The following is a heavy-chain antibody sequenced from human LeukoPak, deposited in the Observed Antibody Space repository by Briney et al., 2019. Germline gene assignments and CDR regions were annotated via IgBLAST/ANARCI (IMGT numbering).Heavy chain of an antibody. CDR2: ISGSGDST. Sequence: GGSLRLSCTASGFTFSSYAMSWVRQAPGKGLEWVSAISGSGDSTYYGDSVKGRFTISRGNSKNTLYLQMNSLRAEDTAVYYCAKTRPLDSSSWSHGDYWGQGTLVTVSS. V-gene: IGHV3-23*01. CDR3: AKTRPLDSSSWSHGDY. J-gene: IGHJ4*02. CDR1: GFTFSSYA. D-gene: IGHD6-13*01.